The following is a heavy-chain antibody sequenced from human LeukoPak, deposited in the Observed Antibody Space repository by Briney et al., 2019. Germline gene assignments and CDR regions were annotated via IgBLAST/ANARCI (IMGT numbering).Heavy chain of an antibody. V-gene: IGHV1-18*01. D-gene: IGHD3-10*01. CDR2: ISGYNGNT. CDR1: GYTFTSYG. Sequence: ASVKVSCKASGYTFTSYGISWVRQAPGQGLEWMGWISGYNGNTNYAQKLQGRVTMTTDTSTSTAYMELRSLRSDDTAVYYCARDNYYRSGSFILWFDPWGQGTLVTVSS. J-gene: IGHJ5*02. CDR3: ARDNYYRSGSFILWFDP.